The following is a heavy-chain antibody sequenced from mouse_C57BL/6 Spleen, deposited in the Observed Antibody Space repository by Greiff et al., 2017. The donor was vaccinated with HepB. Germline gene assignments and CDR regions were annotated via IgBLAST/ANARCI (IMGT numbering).Heavy chain of an antibody. D-gene: IGHD1-1*01. V-gene: IGHV3-6*01. CDR3: ARDSTVVAPYAMDY. CDR1: GYSITSGYY. Sequence: EVKLVESGPGLVKPSQSLSLTCSVTGYSITSGYYWNWIRQFPGNKLEWMGYISYDGSNNYNPSLKNRISITRDTSKNQFFLKLNSVTTEDTATYYCARDSTVVAPYAMDYWGQGTSVTVSS. CDR2: ISYDGSN. J-gene: IGHJ4*01.